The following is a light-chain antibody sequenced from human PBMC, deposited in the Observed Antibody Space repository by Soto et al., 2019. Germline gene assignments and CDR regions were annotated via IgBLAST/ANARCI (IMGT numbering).Light chain of an antibody. CDR1: QTISSW. J-gene: IGKJ4*01. V-gene: IGKV1-5*01. CDR3: QQVNVYPST. Sequence: DIQMTQSPSTLSGSVGDRVTITCRASQTISSWLAWYQQKPGKAPNLLIYDASTLRSGVPSRFSGGGSGTDFTLTISSLQPEDFATYYCQQVNVYPSTFGGGTKVDIK. CDR2: DAS.